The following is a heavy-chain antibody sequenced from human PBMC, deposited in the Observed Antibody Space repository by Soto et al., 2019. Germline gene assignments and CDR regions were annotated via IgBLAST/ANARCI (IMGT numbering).Heavy chain of an antibody. CDR2: IIPIFGTA. Sequence: SVKVSCKASGGTFSSYAISWVRQAPGQGLEWMGGIIPIFGTAIYAQKFQGRVTITADESTSTAYMELSSLRSEDTAVYYCARSYCTNGVCYNAADYYYYGMDVWGQGTTVTVSS. CDR3: ARSYCTNGVCYNAADYYYYGMDV. D-gene: IGHD2-8*01. V-gene: IGHV1-69*13. CDR1: GGTFSSYA. J-gene: IGHJ6*02.